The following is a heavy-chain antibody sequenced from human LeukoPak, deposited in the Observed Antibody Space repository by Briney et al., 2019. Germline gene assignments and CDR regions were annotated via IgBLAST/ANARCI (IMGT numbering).Heavy chain of an antibody. J-gene: IGHJ4*02. D-gene: IGHD6-19*01. V-gene: IGHV3-23*01. Sequence: GGSLRLSCAASGFTFSSYAMSWVRQAPGKGLEWVSAISGSGGSTYYADSVKGRFTISRDNSKNTLYLQMNSLRAEDKAVYYCAKASSGWYYFAYWGQGTLDTVSS. CDR1: GFTFSSYA. CDR2: ISGSGGST. CDR3: AKASSGWYYFAY.